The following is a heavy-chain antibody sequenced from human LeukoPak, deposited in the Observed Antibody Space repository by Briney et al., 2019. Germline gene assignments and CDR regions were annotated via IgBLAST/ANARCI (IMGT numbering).Heavy chain of an antibody. Sequence: PGGSLRLSCAAPGFTFTSYRLNWVRQAPGKGLEWVSSISSSSNYIYYADSVKGRFTISRDNAKNSLYLQMNSLRAEDTAVYYCARDYYGDYNFDYWGQGTLVTVSS. D-gene: IGHD4-17*01. J-gene: IGHJ4*02. V-gene: IGHV3-21*01. CDR3: ARDYYGDYNFDY. CDR2: ISSSSNYI. CDR1: GFTFTSYR.